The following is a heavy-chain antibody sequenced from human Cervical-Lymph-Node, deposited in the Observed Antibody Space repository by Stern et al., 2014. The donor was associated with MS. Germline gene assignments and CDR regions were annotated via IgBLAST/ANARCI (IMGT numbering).Heavy chain of an antibody. Sequence: VQLVESGPGLVKPSETLSLTCTVSGGSIRSYYWSWIRQPPRKGLEGIGDLYYRGSTNCNPSLKSRVTIAVDTSKNQFSLKLSSVTAADTAVYYCAGGGDCSSTSCYLQGASYFDYWGQGTLVTVSS. V-gene: IGHV4-59*01. J-gene: IGHJ4*02. CDR2: LYYRGST. CDR3: AGGGDCSSTSCYLQGASYFDY. CDR1: GGSIRSYY. D-gene: IGHD2-2*01.